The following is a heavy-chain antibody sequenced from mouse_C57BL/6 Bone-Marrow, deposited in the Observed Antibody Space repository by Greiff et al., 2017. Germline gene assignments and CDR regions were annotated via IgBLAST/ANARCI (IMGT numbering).Heavy chain of an antibody. CDR3: ARRGTAHPFAY. CDR1: GFTFSSYT. CDR2: ISGGGGNT. D-gene: IGHD3-2*02. Sequence: EVQLVESGGGLVKPGGSLKLSCAASGFTFSSYTMSWVRQTPEKRLEWVATISGGGGNTYYPDSVKGRFTISRDNAKNTLYLQMSSLRSEDTALXYCARRGTAHPFAYWGQGTLVTVSA. V-gene: IGHV5-9*01. J-gene: IGHJ3*01.